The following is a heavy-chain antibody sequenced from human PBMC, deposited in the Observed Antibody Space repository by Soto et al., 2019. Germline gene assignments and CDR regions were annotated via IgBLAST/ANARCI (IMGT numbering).Heavy chain of an antibody. D-gene: IGHD3-3*01. CDR2: INHSGST. V-gene: IGHV4-34*08. Sequence: SEKLPLRCAVSGGIPSGYYWSLFRQPPGKGQGWIGEINHSGSTNYNPSLKSRVTISVDTSKNQFPLKLSSVTAADTAVYYCATFHYDFWSGYYFRPPRQDVWCQGTTVT. CDR1: GGIPSGYY. J-gene: IGHJ6*02. CDR3: ATFHYDFWSGYYFRPPRQDV.